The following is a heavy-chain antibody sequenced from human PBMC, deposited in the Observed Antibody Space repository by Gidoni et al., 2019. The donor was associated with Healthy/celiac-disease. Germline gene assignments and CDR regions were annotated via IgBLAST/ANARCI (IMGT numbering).Heavy chain of an antibody. CDR1: GGSISSGGYY. V-gene: IGHV4-31*03. CDR3: ARGRMTTVVTGAFDI. D-gene: IGHD4-17*01. J-gene: IGHJ3*02. Sequence: QVQLQESGPGLVKPSQTLSLTCTVSGGSISSGGYYWSWIRQHPGKGLEWIGYIYYSGSTYYNPSLKSRVTISVDTSKNQFSLKLSSVTAADTAVYYCARGRMTTVVTGAFDIWGQGTMVTVSS. CDR2: IYYSGST.